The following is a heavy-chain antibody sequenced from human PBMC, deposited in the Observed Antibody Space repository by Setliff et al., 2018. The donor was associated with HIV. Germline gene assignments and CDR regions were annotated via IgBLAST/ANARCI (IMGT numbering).Heavy chain of an antibody. J-gene: IGHJ4*02. Sequence: SETLSLTCSVSGDSISSGGHYWSWIRQSPGKGLEWIGYIHYSGSTYFNPSLKSRVSISTDTSKNQFSLKLTSVTAADTAVYYCASRDTSRYFDDYWGQGTPVTVSS. D-gene: IGHD3-22*01. CDR3: ASRDTSRYFDDY. CDR1: GDSISSGGHY. V-gene: IGHV4-30-4*08. CDR2: IHYSGST.